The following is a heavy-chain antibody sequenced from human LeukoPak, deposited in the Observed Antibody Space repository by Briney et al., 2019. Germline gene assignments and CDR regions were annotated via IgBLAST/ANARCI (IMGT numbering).Heavy chain of an antibody. D-gene: IGHD3-3*01. J-gene: IGHJ4*02. CDR3: ARGPPHYDFYFDY. CDR1: GGTFSSYA. V-gene: IGHV1-69*04. CDR2: IIPILGIA. Sequence: SVKVSCKASGGTFSSYAISWVRQAPGQGLEWMGRIIPILGIANYAQKFQGRVTITADKSTSTAYMGLSSLRSEDTAVYYCARGPPHYDFYFDYWGQGTLVTVSS.